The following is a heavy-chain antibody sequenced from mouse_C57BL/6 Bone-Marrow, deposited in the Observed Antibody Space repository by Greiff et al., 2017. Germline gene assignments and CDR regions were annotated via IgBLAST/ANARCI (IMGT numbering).Heavy chain of an antibody. CDR1: GFSLTSYG. CDR3: ARSPFDY. V-gene: IGHV2-2*01. Sequence: VRLRESGPGLVQPSQSLSITCPVSGFSLTSYGVHWVRQSPGRGLAGLGVIWSGGSTDYNAAFISRLSISKDNSKSQVFFKMNSLQADDTAIYYCARSPFDYWGQGTTLTVSS. J-gene: IGHJ2*01. CDR2: IWSGGST.